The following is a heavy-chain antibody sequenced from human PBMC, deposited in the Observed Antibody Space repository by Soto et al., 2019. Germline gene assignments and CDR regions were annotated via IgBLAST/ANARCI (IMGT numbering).Heavy chain of an antibody. CDR2: VFYGGNT. J-gene: IGHJ4*02. D-gene: IGHD2-15*01. CDR3: ARRDGFCSGGSCYDCHSGFDF. CDR1: GGSVSSDRYY. Sequence: QLQLQESGPGLVKPSETLSLTCTASGGSVSSDRYYWGWIRQPPGKGLEWIGSVFYGGNTYYNPSLKSRVTISVDTSKNQFSLRLSSVTAADTAVYYCARRDGFCSGGSCYDCHSGFDFWGQGSMVIVSS. V-gene: IGHV4-39*01.